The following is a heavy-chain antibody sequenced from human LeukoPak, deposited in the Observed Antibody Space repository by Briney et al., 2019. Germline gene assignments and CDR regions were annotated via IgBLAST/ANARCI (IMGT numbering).Heavy chain of an antibody. CDR2: MFGNGGT. D-gene: IGHD1-26*01. J-gene: IGHJ4*02. CDR3: ARQTAKKWDLPGSFDS. V-gene: IGHV4-59*08. Sequence: SETLSLTCTVSGGSISSYYWSWIRQSPGKGLEWIGRMFGNGGTNYSPSFQRRATMSVDTSTRRLSLRLNSVTAADTAVYYCARQTAKKWDLPGSFDSWGQGILVTVSS. CDR1: GGSISSYY.